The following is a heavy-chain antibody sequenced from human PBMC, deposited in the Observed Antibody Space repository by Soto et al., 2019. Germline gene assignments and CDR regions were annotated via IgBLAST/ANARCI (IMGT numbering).Heavy chain of an antibody. CDR3: ARDKRITIFGVVIEGDPTDYYGMDV. J-gene: IGHJ6*02. CDR2: IYYSGST. D-gene: IGHD3-3*01. V-gene: IGHV4-30-2*05. CDR1: GDSISSDSYS. Sequence: SETLSLTCTVSGDSISSDSYSWSSLRQPPGKGLEWIGYIYYSGSTYYNPSLKSRVTISVDTSKNQFSLKLSSVTAADTAVYYCARDKRITIFGVVIEGDPTDYYGMDVWGQGTTVTVSS.